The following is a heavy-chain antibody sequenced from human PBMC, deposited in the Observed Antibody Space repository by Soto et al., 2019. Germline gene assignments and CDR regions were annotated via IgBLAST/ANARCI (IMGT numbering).Heavy chain of an antibody. CDR1: GFTFSSNS. D-gene: IGHD3-22*01. V-gene: IGHV3-48*02. CDR2: ISSSSTTI. Sequence: GGSLRLSCAASGFTFSSNSMNWVRQAPGKGQEWVSYISSSSTTIYYADPVKGRFTISRDNAKNSLYLQMNSLRDEDTAVYYCARDPRGYYDSRLDIWGQGTMVTVSS. J-gene: IGHJ3*02. CDR3: ARDPRGYYDSRLDI.